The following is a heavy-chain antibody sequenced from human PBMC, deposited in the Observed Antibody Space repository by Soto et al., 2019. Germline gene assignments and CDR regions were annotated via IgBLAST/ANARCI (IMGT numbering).Heavy chain of an antibody. J-gene: IGHJ3*02. CDR3: QKGDDGFDI. V-gene: IGHV4-34*01. D-gene: IGHD3-16*01. Sequence: QVQLHQWGAGLLKPSETLSLTCAVYGGSFSGYYWNWIRQPPGKGLEWIGEINHSGSTNYNPSLKSRVSISIDTAKKQFSLKLSSGTARDTALYYRQKGDDGFDIWGQGTMVTVSS. CDR2: INHSGST. CDR1: GGSFSGYY.